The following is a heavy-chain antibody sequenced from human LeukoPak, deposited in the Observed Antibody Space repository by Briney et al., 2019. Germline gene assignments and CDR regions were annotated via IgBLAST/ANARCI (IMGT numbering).Heavy chain of an antibody. V-gene: IGHV3-23*01. CDR1: GFTFSSYA. CDR3: AKSPPDTAMVDEDYGMDV. J-gene: IGHJ6*02. D-gene: IGHD5-18*01. Sequence: PGGSLRLSCAASGFTFSSYAMSWVRQAPGKGLEWVSAISGSGGSTYYADSVKGRFTISRDNSKNTLYLQMNSLRAEDTAVYYCAKSPPDTAMVDEDYGMDVWGQGTTVTVSS. CDR2: ISGSGGST.